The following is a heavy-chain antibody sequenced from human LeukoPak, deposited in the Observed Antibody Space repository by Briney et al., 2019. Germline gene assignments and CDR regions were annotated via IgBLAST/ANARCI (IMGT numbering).Heavy chain of an antibody. Sequence: GGSLRLSWAASGFTLSNCAMTWVRQAPGKGLEWVSGIDTKGTRTYYADSVKGRFTISRDNSKNTLFLQMNSLRAEDTTVYYCVKEVVATIPPLWGQGTLVTVSS. CDR3: VKEVVATIPPL. V-gene: IGHV3-23*01. CDR1: GFTLSNCA. CDR2: IDTKGTRT. J-gene: IGHJ4*02. D-gene: IGHD5-12*01.